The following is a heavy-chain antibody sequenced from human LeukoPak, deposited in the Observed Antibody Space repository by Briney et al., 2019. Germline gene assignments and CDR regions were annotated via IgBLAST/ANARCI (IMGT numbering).Heavy chain of an antibody. V-gene: IGHV3-23*01. CDR3: AKDALPRIAAAGTVV. CDR1: GFTFSSYG. Sequence: PGGSLRLSCAASGFTFSSYGMSWVRQAPGKGLEWVSAISGSGGSTYYADSVKGRFTISRDNSKNTLYLQMNSLRAEDTAVYYCAKDALPRIAAAGTVVWGQGTLVTVSS. D-gene: IGHD6-13*01. J-gene: IGHJ4*02. CDR2: ISGSGGST.